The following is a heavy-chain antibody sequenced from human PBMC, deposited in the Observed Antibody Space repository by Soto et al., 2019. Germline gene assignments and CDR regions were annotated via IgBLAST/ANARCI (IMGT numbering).Heavy chain of an antibody. CDR3: ARVRHRQLWLSSGELDY. CDR1: GFTFSDYY. Sequence: GGSLRLSCAASGFTFSDYYMSWIRQAPGKGLEWVSYISSSSSYTNYADSVKGRFTISRDNAKNSLYLQMNSLRAEDTAVYYCARVRHRQLWLSSGELDYWGQGTLVTVSS. J-gene: IGHJ4*02. D-gene: IGHD5-18*01. V-gene: IGHV3-11*06. CDR2: ISSSSSYT.